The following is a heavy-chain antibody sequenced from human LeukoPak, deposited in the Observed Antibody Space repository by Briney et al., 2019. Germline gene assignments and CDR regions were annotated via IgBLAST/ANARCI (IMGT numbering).Heavy chain of an antibody. CDR3: ARDVSPYMAALRY. J-gene: IGHJ4*02. CDR1: GFTFSSYG. Sequence: GGSLRLSCAASGFTFSSYGMHWVRQAPGKGLEWVAFIRYDGSNKYYADSVKGRFTISRDNSKNTLYLQMNSLRAEDTAVYYCARDVSPYMAALRYWGQGTLVTVSS. V-gene: IGHV3-30*02. D-gene: IGHD6-13*01. CDR2: IRYDGSNK.